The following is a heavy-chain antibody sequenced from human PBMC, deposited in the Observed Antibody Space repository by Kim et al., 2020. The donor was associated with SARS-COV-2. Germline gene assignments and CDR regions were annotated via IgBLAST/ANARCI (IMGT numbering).Heavy chain of an antibody. J-gene: IGHJ6*02. D-gene: IGHD2-15*01. Sequence: GGSLRLSCAASGFTFSSYSMNWVRQAPGKGLEWVSSISSSSSYIYYADSVKGRFTISRDNAKNSLYLQMNSLRAEDTAVYYCARDGQECSGGSCTYYYGMDVWGQGTTVTVSS. CDR3: ARDGQECSGGSCTYYYGMDV. CDR2: ISSSSSYI. CDR1: GFTFSSYS. V-gene: IGHV3-21*04.